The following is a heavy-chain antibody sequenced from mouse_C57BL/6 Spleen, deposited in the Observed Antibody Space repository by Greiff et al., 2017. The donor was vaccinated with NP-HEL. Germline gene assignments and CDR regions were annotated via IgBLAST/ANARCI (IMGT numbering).Heavy chain of an antibody. V-gene: IGHV1-64*01. CDR3: ARDDGYHYFDY. CDR1: GYTFTSYW. Sequence: QVQLQHPGAELVKPGASVKLSCKASGYTFTSYWMHWVKQRPGQGLEWIGMIHPNSGSTNYNEKFKSKATLTVDKSSSTAYMQLSSLTSEDSAVYYCARDDGYHYFDYWGQGTTLTVSS. CDR2: IHPNSGST. J-gene: IGHJ2*01. D-gene: IGHD2-3*01.